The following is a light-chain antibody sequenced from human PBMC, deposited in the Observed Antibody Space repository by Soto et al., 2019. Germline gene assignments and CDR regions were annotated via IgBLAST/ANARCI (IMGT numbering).Light chain of an antibody. J-gene: IGLJ2*01. CDR2: YDV. CDR1: NIGSKS. V-gene: IGLV3-21*04. CDR3: QVWDSITYHVV. Sequence: SYELTQPPSVSVAPGKTARMTCGGENIGSKSVHWYQQKPGQAPVLVIYYDVDRPSGIPERFSGSKSGNTATLTISRAEAADEADYYCQVWDSITYHVVFGGGTKLTVL.